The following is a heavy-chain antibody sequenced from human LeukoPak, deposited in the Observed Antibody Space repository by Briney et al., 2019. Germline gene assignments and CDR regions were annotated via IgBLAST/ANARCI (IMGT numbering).Heavy chain of an antibody. CDR2: IYYSGST. J-gene: IGHJ6*03. D-gene: IGHD6-13*01. Sequence: PSETLSLTCTVSGGSISSSSYYWGWIRQPPGKGLEWIGSIYYSGSTYYNPSLKSRVTISVDTSKNQFSLKLSSVTAADTAVYYCAREGIAGSIGPPYYYYYYMDVWGKGTTVTISS. CDR3: AREGIAGSIGPPYYYYYYMDV. CDR1: GGSISSSSYY. V-gene: IGHV4-39*07.